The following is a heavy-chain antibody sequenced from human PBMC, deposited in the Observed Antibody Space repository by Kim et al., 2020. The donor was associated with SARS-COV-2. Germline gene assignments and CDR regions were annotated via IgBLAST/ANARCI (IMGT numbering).Heavy chain of an antibody. V-gene: IGHV3-21*01. CDR1: GFTFSNFG. CDR3: ARDYYVSSVPCSGPYY. CDR2: ISGDGSYI. D-gene: IGHD3-10*02. Sequence: GGSLRLSCAASGFTFSNFGMHWVRQAPGKGLEWVSSISGDGSYIYYADSVKGRFTISRDNSKNSLFLQMSSLRAEDTAVYYCARDYYVSSVPCSGPYY. J-gene: IGHJ6*01.